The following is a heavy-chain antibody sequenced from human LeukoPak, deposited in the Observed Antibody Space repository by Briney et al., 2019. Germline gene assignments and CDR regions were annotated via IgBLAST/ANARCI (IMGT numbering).Heavy chain of an antibody. Sequence: GESLKISCKGSGYSFTSYWIGWVRQMPGKGLEWMGIIYPGDSDTRYSPSFQGQVTISADKSISTAYLQWSSLKASDTAMYYCARHKYCSSTSCYAGDYYYYYGTDVWGQGTTVTVSS. D-gene: IGHD2-2*01. J-gene: IGHJ6*02. V-gene: IGHV5-51*01. CDR3: ARHKYCSSTSCYAGDYYYYYGTDV. CDR1: GYSFTSYW. CDR2: IYPGDSDT.